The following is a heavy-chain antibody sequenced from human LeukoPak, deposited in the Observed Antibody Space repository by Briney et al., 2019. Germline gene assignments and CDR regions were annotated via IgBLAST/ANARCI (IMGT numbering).Heavy chain of an antibody. CDR1: GGSFSGYY. J-gene: IGHJ6*02. CDR3: AGYISSSWYYYYYGMDV. CDR2: INHSGST. V-gene: IGHV4-34*01. Sequence: PSETLSLTCAVYGGSFSGYYWSWIPQPPGKGLEGIGDINHSGSTNYNRSLKSRVTISVDTSKNQFSLKLSSVTAADTAVYYCAGYISSSWYYYYYGMDVWGQGTTVTVSS. D-gene: IGHD6-13*01.